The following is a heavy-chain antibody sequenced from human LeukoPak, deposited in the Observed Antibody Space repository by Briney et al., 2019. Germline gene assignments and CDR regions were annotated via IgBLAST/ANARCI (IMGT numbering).Heavy chain of an antibody. CDR3: ARARGAVAAYFDY. CDR2: INHTGNT. CDR1: GGSFSGYY. D-gene: IGHD6-19*01. V-gene: IGHV4-34*01. J-gene: IGHJ4*02. Sequence: SETLSLTCAVYGGSFSGYYWSWIRQPPGKGLEWIGEINHTGNTNYNPSLKSRVTISVDTSKNQFSLKLSPVTAADTAVYYCARARGAVAAYFDYWGQGTLVTVSS.